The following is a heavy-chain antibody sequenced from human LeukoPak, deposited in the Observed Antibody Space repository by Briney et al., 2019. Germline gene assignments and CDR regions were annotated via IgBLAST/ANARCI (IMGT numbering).Heavy chain of an antibody. CDR2: ISAYNGNT. J-gene: IGHJ6*02. Sequence: ASVKVSFKASGYTFTSYGISWVRQAPGQGLEWMGWISAYNGNTNYAQKLQGRVTMTTDTSTSTAYMELRSLRSDDTAVYYCARESPYYYDSSGSRYYYYGMDVWGQGTTVTVSS. CDR3: ARESPYYYDSSGSRYYYYGMDV. V-gene: IGHV1-18*01. D-gene: IGHD3-22*01. CDR1: GYTFTSYG.